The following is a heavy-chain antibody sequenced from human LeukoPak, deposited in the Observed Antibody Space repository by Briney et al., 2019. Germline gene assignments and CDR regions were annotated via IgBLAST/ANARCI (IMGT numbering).Heavy chain of an antibody. V-gene: IGHV3-7*01. D-gene: IGHD1/OR15-1a*01. CDR2: IKHDGSEK. J-gene: IGHJ6*03. CDR3: ARVRREMKRSLGRTTEYSYYYYMDV. Sequence: GGSLRLSCAASGLTFSNYWMGWVRQGPGKGLEWVANIKHDGSEKYYIDSVKGRFTISRDNAKNSVYLQMDRLRAEDTAVYYCARVRREMKRSLGRTTEYSYYYYMDVWGKGTTVTVSS. CDR1: GLTFSNYW.